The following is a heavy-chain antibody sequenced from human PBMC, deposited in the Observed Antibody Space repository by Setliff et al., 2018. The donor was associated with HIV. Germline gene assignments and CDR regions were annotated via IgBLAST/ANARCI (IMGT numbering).Heavy chain of an antibody. Sequence: SETLSLTCTVSGDSISSGDYYWSWIRQPPGKGLEWIGNIYYSGSTYYNPSLKGRVTISVDTSKNRFSLRLTSVTAADTAVYYSARTKADGYNGVFDSWGQGTLDTVSS. CDR1: GDSISSGDYY. J-gene: IGHJ4*02. CDR2: IYYSGST. V-gene: IGHV4-30-4*08. D-gene: IGHD5-12*01. CDR3: ARTKADGYNGVFDS.